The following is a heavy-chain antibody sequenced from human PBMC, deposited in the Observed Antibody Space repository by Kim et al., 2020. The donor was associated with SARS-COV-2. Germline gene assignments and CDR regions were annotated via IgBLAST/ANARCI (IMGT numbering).Heavy chain of an antibody. CDR2: IKQDGSDK. J-gene: IGHJ4*02. CDR3: ARGGGWLVDY. CDR1: GVTFSNYW. D-gene: IGHD6-19*01. Sequence: GGSLRLSCAASGVTFSNYWMTWVRQAPGKGLEWVANIKQDGSDKYYLDSVKGRFTISRDNAKSSLYLQMNSLRDEDTAVYYCARGGGWLVDYWGRGTMVIFS. V-gene: IGHV3-7*01.